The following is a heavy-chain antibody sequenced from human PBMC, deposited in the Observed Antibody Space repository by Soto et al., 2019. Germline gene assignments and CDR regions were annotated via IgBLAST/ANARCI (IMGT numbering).Heavy chain of an antibody. CDR3: AREHIVVVTASYYYYGMDV. CDR1: GGSISSGDYY. J-gene: IGHJ6*02. D-gene: IGHD2-21*02. V-gene: IGHV4-30-4*01. Sequence: QVQLQESGPGLVKPSQTLSLTCTVSGGSISSGDYYWSWIRQPPGKGLEWIGYIYYSGSTYYNPSLKSRVTISVDTSKNQFSLKLSSVTAADTAVYYCAREHIVVVTASYYYYGMDVWGQGTTVTVSS. CDR2: IYYSGST.